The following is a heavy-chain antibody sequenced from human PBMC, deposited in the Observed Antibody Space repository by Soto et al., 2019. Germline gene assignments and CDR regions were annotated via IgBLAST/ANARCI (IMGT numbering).Heavy chain of an antibody. CDR3: ATKIVDFYYYGMDV. Sequence: ASVNVSFKVSGYTLTELSMHWVRQAPGKGLELMGGFDPEDGETIYAQKFQGRVTMTEXXXXXXAXMXLSSLRSEDTAVYYCATKIVDFYYYGMDVWGQ. V-gene: IGHV1-24*01. CDR2: FDPEDGET. D-gene: IGHD1-26*01. J-gene: IGHJ6*02. CDR1: GYTLTELS.